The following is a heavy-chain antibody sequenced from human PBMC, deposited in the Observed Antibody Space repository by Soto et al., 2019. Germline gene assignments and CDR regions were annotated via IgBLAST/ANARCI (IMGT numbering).Heavy chain of an antibody. CDR3: AKEGCPTFSKY. V-gene: IGHV3-23*01. Sequence: PGGSLRLSWAASGGTCSNYAMSWVRQAPGKGPEWVSAISGSGDRTYYVDSVKGRFTISRYNSQNTVCLQMNSLRADVTAVYYCAKEGCPTFSKYWGQGTLVTVSS. CDR2: ISGSGDRT. CDR1: GGTCSNYA. J-gene: IGHJ4*02.